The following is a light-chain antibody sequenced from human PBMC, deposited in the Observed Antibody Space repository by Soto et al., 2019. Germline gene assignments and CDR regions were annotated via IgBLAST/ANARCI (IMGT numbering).Light chain of an antibody. V-gene: IGKV3-20*01. J-gene: IGKJ4*01. Sequence: EIVLTQSPGTLSLSPGERATLSCRASQSVSSSYLAWYHQKPGQAPRLLIYGASSRATGIPDRFSGSGSGTDSTLTISRLEPEDFAVYYCQQYGSSPAFGGGTKVEIK. CDR3: QQYGSSPA. CDR1: QSVSSSY. CDR2: GAS.